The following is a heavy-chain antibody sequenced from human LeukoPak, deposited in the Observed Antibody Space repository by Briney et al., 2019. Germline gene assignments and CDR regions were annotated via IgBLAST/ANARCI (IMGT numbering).Heavy chain of an antibody. V-gene: IGHV4-38-2*02. Sequence: SETLSLTCTVSGGSITTGYCWAWMRQPPGKGLEWIGTICHNGNTYYNPSLKSRITLSLHTSKNQFSLKLSSVTAADTAVYYCARHLDCTTTSCYGFEYWGQGTLVTVSS. CDR2: ICHNGNT. J-gene: IGHJ4*02. CDR1: GGSITTGYC. D-gene: IGHD2-2*01. CDR3: ARHLDCTTTSCYGFEY.